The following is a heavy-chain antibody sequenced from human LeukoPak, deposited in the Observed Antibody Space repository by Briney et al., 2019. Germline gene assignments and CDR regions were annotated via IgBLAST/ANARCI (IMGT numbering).Heavy chain of an antibody. CDR2: ISPNGGST. J-gene: IGHJ4*02. D-gene: IGHD2-2*01. CDR1: GFTFSSYA. CDR3: VRRCSSSSCYAD. Sequence: GGSLRLSCSASGFTFSSYAMHWVRQAPGKGLEYVSAISPNGGSTYYADSVKGRFTISRDNSKNTLYLRMSSLRAEDTAVYYCVRRCSSSSCYADWGQGTLVTVSS. V-gene: IGHV3-64D*06.